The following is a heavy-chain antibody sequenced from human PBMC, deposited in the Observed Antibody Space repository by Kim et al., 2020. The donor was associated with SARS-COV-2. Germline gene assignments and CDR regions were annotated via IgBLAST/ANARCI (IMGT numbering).Heavy chain of an antibody. Sequence: GGSLRLSCAASGFTFSDYYMSWIRQAPGKGLEWVSYISSSGSTIYYADSVKGRFTISRDNAKNSLYLQMNSLRAEDTAVYYCARGLRDYDDSSGYIWGYYYYGMDVWGRGTTVTVSS. CDR3: ARGLRDYDDSSGYIWGYYYYGMDV. J-gene: IGHJ6*01. CDR2: ISSSGSTI. CDR1: GFTFSDYY. V-gene: IGHV3-11*04. D-gene: IGHD3-22*01.